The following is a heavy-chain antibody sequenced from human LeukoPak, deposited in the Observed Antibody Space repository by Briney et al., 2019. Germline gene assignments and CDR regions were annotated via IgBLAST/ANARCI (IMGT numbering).Heavy chain of an antibody. V-gene: IGHV3-30-3*01. D-gene: IGHD1-7*01. Sequence: GGSLRLSCAASGFTFSSYAVHWVRQAPGKGLEWVAVISYDGSNKYYADSVKGRFTISRDNSKNTLYLQMNSLRAEDTAVYYCARPQLELSFGHYYGMDVWGQGTTVTVSS. CDR3: ARPQLELSFGHYYGMDV. CDR2: ISYDGSNK. J-gene: IGHJ6*02. CDR1: GFTFSSYA.